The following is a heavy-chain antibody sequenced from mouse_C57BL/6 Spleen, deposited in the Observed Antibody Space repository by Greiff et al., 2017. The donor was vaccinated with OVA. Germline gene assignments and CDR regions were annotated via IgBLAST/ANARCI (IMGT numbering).Heavy chain of an antibody. Sequence: DVMLVESGGGLVQPGGSLSLSCAASGFTFTDYYMSWVRQPPGKALEWLGFIRNKANGYTTEYSASVKGRFTISRDNSQSILYLQMNALRAEDSATYYCARASFYGNFYFDYWGQGTTLTVSS. J-gene: IGHJ2*01. CDR3: ARASFYGNFYFDY. V-gene: IGHV7-3*01. D-gene: IGHD2-10*01. CDR1: GFTFTDYY. CDR2: IRNKANGYTT.